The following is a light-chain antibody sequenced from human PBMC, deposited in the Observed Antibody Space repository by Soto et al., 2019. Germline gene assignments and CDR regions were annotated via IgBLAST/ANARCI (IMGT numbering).Light chain of an antibody. V-gene: IGKV3-20*01. Sequence: EIVMTQSPATLSVSPGERATLSGRASQIVNSNLAWYQQKPGQAPRLLIYGASSRATGIPDTFSGSGSGTDFTLTISRLEPGDFAVYYCQQYGTSPWTFGQGTKVDIK. J-gene: IGKJ1*01. CDR2: GAS. CDR1: QIVNSN. CDR3: QQYGTSPWT.